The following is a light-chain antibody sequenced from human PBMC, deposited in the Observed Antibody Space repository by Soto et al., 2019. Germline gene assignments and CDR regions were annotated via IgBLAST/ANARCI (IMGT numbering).Light chain of an antibody. V-gene: IGKV3-20*01. J-gene: IGKJ1*01. Sequence: EIVLTQSPGTLSLSPGERATLSCRASQSISSSYLAWYQQKPGQAHRLLIYGASKRATGIPDRFSGSGSGTDFTLTISRLESEDLAVYYCQQYGSAPAWTFGRGTKVEIK. CDR2: GAS. CDR1: QSISSSY. CDR3: QQYGSAPAWT.